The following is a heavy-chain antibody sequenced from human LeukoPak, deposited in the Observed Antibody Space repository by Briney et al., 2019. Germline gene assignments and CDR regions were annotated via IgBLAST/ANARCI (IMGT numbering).Heavy chain of an antibody. D-gene: IGHD1-26*01. V-gene: IGHV3-48*01. CDR2: ITSGSSTI. J-gene: IGHJ4*02. Sequence: GGSLRLSCAASGFTFDSYSMSWVRQAPGKGLEWVSYITSGSSTIYYPDSVKGRFTISRDNAKNSLYLQMNSLRAEDTAVYYCATESGTYSGTCFDYWGQGNLVTVSS. CDR3: ATESGTYSGTCFDY. CDR1: GFTFDSYS.